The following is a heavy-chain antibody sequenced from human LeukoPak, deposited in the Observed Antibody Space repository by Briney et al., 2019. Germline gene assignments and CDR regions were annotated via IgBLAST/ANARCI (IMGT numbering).Heavy chain of an antibody. CDR2: IIPILGIA. Sequence: ASVKVSCKASGYTFTSYGISWVRQAPGQGLEWMGRIIPILGIANYAQKFQGRVTITADKSTSTAYMELSSLRSEDTAVYYCASVVPAAIDDAFDIWGQGTMVTVSS. CDR1: GYTFTSYG. V-gene: IGHV1-69*04. CDR3: ASVVPAAIDDAFDI. D-gene: IGHD2-2*01. J-gene: IGHJ3*02.